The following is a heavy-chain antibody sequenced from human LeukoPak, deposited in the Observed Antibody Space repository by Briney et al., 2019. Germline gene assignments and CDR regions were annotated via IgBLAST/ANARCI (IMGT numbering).Heavy chain of an antibody. V-gene: IGHV3-7*01. J-gene: IGHJ4*02. D-gene: IGHD3-22*01. CDR3: AKDNLPGVYYDSSDY. Sequence: GGSLRLSCAASGFTFSSYWMSWVRQAPGKGLEWVANIKQDGSEKYYVDSVKGRFTISRDNAKNSLYLQMNSLRAEDTAVYYCAKDNLPGVYYDSSDYWGQGTLVTVSS. CDR2: IKQDGSEK. CDR1: GFTFSSYW.